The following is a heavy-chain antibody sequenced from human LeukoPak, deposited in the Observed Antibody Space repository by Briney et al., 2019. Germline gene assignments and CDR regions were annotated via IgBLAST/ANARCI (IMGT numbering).Heavy chain of an antibody. J-gene: IGHJ4*02. Sequence: SETLSLTCTVSGGSISSSSYYWGWIRQPPGKGLKCIGIIYYSGSTYYNPSLKSRVTISVDTSKNQFSLKLSSVTAADTAVYYCARLIAVAGTMSFDYWGQGTLVTVSS. D-gene: IGHD6-19*01. CDR2: IYYSGST. V-gene: IGHV4-39*07. CDR3: ARLIAVAGTMSFDY. CDR1: GGSISSSSYY.